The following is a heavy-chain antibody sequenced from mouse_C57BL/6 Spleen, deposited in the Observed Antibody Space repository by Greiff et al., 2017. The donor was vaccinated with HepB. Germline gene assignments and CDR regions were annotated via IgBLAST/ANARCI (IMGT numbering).Heavy chain of an antibody. CDR2: IDPEDGET. Sequence: VQLKQSGAELVKPGASVKLSCTASGFNIKDYYMHWVKQRTEQGLEWIGRIDPEDGETKYAPKFQGKATITADTSSNTAYLQLSSLTSEDTAGYYWGRGVTTVAFDYWGQGTTLTVSS. CDR3: GRGVTTVAFDY. D-gene: IGHD1-1*01. J-gene: IGHJ2*01. V-gene: IGHV14-2*01. CDR1: GFNIKDYY.